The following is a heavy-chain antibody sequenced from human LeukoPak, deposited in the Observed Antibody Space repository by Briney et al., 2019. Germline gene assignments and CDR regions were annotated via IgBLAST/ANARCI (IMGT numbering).Heavy chain of an antibody. CDR1: GFTFTNYA. Sequence: GGSLRLSCTASGFTFTNYAMSWVRQAPGKGLEWVSVISGSGGSTYYADSVKGRFTISRDNSKNTLYLQMNSLRAEDTAVYYCARFYGDYLDYWGQGTLVTVSS. V-gene: IGHV3-23*01. D-gene: IGHD4-17*01. CDR3: ARFYGDYLDY. CDR2: ISGSGGST. J-gene: IGHJ4*02.